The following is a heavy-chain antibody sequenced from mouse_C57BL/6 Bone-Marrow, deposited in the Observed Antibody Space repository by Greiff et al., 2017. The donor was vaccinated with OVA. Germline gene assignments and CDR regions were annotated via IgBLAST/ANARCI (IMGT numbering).Heavy chain of an antibody. D-gene: IGHD1-1*01. Sequence: EVNVVESGGGLVKPGGSLKLSCAASGFTFSDYGMHWVRQAPEKGLEWVAYISSGSSTIYYADTVKGRFTISRDNAKNTLFLQMTSLRSEDTAMYYCATYGSSLYWYFDVWGTGTTVTVSS. CDR1: GFTFSDYG. J-gene: IGHJ1*03. CDR3: ATYGSSLYWYFDV. CDR2: ISSGSSTI. V-gene: IGHV5-17*01.